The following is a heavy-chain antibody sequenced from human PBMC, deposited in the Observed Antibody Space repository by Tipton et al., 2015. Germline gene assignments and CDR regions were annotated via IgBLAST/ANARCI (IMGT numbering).Heavy chain of an antibody. Sequence: QVQLVQSGAEVKKPGASVKVSCRGSEDTPIGHTISWLRQAPGQGPEWVGGIIRRLDLIYARTIYAEKFQDRVTITEANSTSTVYMTLSGLTSEDTAVYYCAGERAVGGIPIPGAGWFDAWGQGTPVTVSS. V-gene: IGHV1-69*06. J-gene: IGHJ5*02. D-gene: IGHD1-26*01. CDR1: EDTPIGHT. CDR3: AGERAVGGIPIPGAGWFDA. CDR2: IIRRLDLIYART.